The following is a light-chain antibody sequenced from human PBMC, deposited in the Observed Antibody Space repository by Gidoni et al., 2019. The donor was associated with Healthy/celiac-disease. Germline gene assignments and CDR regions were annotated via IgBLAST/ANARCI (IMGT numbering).Light chain of an antibody. CDR2: GAS. V-gene: IGKV3-15*01. CDR3: QQYNSWLFT. CDR1: QSVSSN. J-gene: IGKJ3*01. Sequence: EIVMTQSPATLSVSPGERATLSCRASQSVSSNLSWYQQKPGQAPRLLIYGASTRATGIPARFSGSGSGTEFTLTISSLQSEDFAVYYCQQYNSWLFTFGHGTKVEIK.